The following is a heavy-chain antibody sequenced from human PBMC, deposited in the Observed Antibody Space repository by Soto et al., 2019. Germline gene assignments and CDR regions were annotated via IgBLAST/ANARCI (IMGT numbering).Heavy chain of an antibody. CDR2: IDPSDSYT. CDR3: ARRYYDSSGYYHDYDY. D-gene: IGHD3-22*01. Sequence: PGESLKISCKGSGYSFTSYWISWVRQMPGKGLEWMGRIDPSDSYTNYSPSFQGHVTISADKSISTAYLQWSSLKASDTAMYYCARRYYDSSGYYHDYDYWGQGTLVTVSS. CDR1: GYSFTSYW. V-gene: IGHV5-10-1*01. J-gene: IGHJ4*02.